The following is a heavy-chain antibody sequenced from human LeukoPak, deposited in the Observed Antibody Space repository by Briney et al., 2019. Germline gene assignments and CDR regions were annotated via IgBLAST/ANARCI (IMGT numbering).Heavy chain of an antibody. CDR2: ITYSGST. CDR3: ARQGVGATDC. J-gene: IGHJ4*02. D-gene: IGHD1-26*01. CDR1: GGSISSSTYY. Sequence: PSETLSLTCTVSGGSISSSTYYWAWLRQSPGKGLEWIGSITYSGSTYYNPSLGSRVTISVDTSKNQFSLRLISVTAVDTAVYYCARQGVGATDCWGQGTLVTVSS. V-gene: IGHV4-39*01.